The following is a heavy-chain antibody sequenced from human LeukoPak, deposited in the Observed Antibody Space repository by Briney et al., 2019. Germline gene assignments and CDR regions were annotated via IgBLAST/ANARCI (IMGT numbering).Heavy chain of an antibody. Sequence: SETLSLTCTVSGGSISSYYWSWIRQPPGKGLEWIGYIYYSGSTNYNLSLKSRVTISVDTSKNQFSLKLSSVTAADTAVYYCARGSLERRRYFDCWGQGTLVTVSS. J-gene: IGHJ4*02. V-gene: IGHV4-59*01. CDR2: IYYSGST. CDR1: GGSISSYY. CDR3: ARGSLERRRYFDC. D-gene: IGHD3-9*01.